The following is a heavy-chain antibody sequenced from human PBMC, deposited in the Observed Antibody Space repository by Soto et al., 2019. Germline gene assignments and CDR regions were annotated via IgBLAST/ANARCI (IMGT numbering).Heavy chain of an antibody. CDR3: ARYDRTLLSLYGLDV. V-gene: IGHV4-34*01. D-gene: IGHD1-1*01. Sequence: SETLFLTSAVSGYYCTWIRQPPGQGLGWIGEINHSGTINFSPSLKSGLTISLVTFNRHFSLKLSSLTDADTGADYWARYDRTLLSLYGLDVWGQGTTVTVSS. J-gene: IGHJ6*02. CDR1: GYY. CDR2: INHSGTI.